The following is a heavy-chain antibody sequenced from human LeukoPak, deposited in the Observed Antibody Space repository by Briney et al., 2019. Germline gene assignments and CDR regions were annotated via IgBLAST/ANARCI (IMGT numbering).Heavy chain of an antibody. CDR1: GFTFSSYA. D-gene: IGHD1-1*01. CDR3: ASLANYAFDI. CDR2: IKEDGSEK. V-gene: IGHV3-7*05. Sequence: GGSLRLSCAASGFTFSSYAMSWVRQAPGKGLEWVANIKEDGSEKYYVDSVKGRFTVSRDNAKNSLYLQMNSLRAEDTAVYYCASLANYAFDIWGPGTMVTVSS. J-gene: IGHJ3*02.